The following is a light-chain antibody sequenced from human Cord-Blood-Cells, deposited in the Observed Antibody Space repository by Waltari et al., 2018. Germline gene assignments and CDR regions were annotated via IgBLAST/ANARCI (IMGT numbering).Light chain of an antibody. CDR3: QQYDNLPLT. V-gene: IGKV1-33*01. J-gene: IGKJ4*01. Sequence: DIQMTQSPSSLSASVGDRVTITCQASQDISNYLNWYQQKPGKAPKLLIYDASNLETGVPSRFSRSGSGTDFTCTISSLQPEDNATYYCQQYDNLPLTFGGGTKVEIK. CDR1: QDISNY. CDR2: DAS.